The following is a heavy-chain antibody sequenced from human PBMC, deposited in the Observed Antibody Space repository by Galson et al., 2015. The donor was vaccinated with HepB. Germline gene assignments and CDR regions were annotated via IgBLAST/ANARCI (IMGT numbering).Heavy chain of an antibody. Sequence: SLRLSCAASGFTFSSYSMNWVRQAPGKGLEWVSYISSSSSTIYYADSVKGRFTISRDNAKNSLYLQMNSLRAEDTAVYYCAGGGGYCSGGSCFNWFDPWGQGTLATVSS. D-gene: IGHD2-15*01. J-gene: IGHJ5*02. CDR3: AGGGGYCSGGSCFNWFDP. V-gene: IGHV3-48*04. CDR2: ISSSSSTI. CDR1: GFTFSSYS.